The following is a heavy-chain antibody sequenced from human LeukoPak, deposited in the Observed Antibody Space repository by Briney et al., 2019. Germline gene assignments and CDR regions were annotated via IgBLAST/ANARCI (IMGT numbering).Heavy chain of an antibody. V-gene: IGHV4-59*01. J-gene: IGHJ6*03. CDR2: IYHSGST. Sequence: PSETLSLTCTVSGGSISFYYWSWIRQPPGKGLEWIGDIYHSGSTNYNPSLKSRVSISVDTSKNQFSLKLSSVTAADTAVYYCARGYCSSPSCPNYYYYMDVWGKGTTVTVSS. CDR1: GGSISFYY. CDR3: ARGYCSSPSCPNYYYYMDV. D-gene: IGHD2-2*01.